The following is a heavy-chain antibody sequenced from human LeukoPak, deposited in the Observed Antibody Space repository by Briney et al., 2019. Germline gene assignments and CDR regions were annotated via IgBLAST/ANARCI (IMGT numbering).Heavy chain of an antibody. CDR3: ARSPYSGSYWGGVATPDY. Sequence: PGGSLRLSCAASGFTFSTYGMHWVRQAPGKGLEWVAVISYDGSNKYYADSVKGRFTISRDNSKNTLYLQMNSLRAEDTGVYYCARSPYSGSYWGGVATPDYWGQGTLVTVSS. CDR1: GFTFSTYG. CDR2: ISYDGSNK. D-gene: IGHD1-26*01. J-gene: IGHJ4*02. V-gene: IGHV3-30*03.